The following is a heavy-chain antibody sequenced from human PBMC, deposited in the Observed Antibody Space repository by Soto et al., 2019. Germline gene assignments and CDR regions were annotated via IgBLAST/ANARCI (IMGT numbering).Heavy chain of an antibody. J-gene: IGHJ6*02. Sequence: PGGSLRLSCAASGFTFSDYYMSWIRQAPGKGLEWVSYISSSSSYTNYADSVKGRFTISRDNAKNSLYLQMNSLRAEDTAVYYCAATPGSALLRYFDWLSWDGPLEAGSMGLGMDVWGQGTTVTVSS. V-gene: IGHV3-11*06. CDR1: GFTFSDYY. CDR2: ISSSSSYT. D-gene: IGHD3-9*01. CDR3: AATPGSALLRYFDWLSWDGPLEAGSMGLGMDV.